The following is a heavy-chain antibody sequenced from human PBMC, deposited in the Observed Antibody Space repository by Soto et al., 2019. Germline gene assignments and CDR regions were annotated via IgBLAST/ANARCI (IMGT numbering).Heavy chain of an antibody. J-gene: IGHJ6*02. CDR2: ISSCSSTI. V-gene: IGHV3-48*02. D-gene: IGHD6-6*01. Sequence: EVQLVESGGGLVQPGGSLRLSCAASGFTFSSYSMNWVRQPPGKGLEWVTYISSCSSTIYYADTVKGRFTISRDNAKTSLYPQMNSLGDEETAVYYCAWPEDSRSSYGMDVWGQGTTVTVSS. CDR3: AWPEDSRSSYGMDV. CDR1: GFTFSSYS.